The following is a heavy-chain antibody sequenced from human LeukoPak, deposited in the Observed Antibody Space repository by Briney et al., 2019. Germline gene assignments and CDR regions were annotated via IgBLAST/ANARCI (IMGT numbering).Heavy chain of an antibody. CDR2: IFSSGSS. V-gene: IGHV4-59*01. Sequence: PSETLSLTCTVSGGXISGYYWTWIRQPPGKGLEWFGYIFSSGSSNYNPSLKSRVTISVDTSKNQFSLRLTSVTAADTAVYFCARGRTAVTHWGQGTLVTVSS. CDR3: ARGRTAVTH. CDR1: GGXISGYY. D-gene: IGHD4-17*01. J-gene: IGHJ4*02.